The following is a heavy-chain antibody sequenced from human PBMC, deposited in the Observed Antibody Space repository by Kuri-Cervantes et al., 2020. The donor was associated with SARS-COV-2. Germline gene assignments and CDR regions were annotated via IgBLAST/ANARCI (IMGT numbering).Heavy chain of an antibody. CDR1: GFTFSSYG. CDR3: AKLASHSGFYYYYGMDV. Sequence: GGSLRLSCAASGFTFSSYGMHWVRQAPGKGLEWVAVISYDGSNKYYADSVKGRFTISRDNSKNTLYLQMNSLRAEDTAVYYCAKLASHSGFYYYYGMDVWGQGTTVTSP. CDR2: ISYDGSNK. D-gene: IGHD2-21*01. V-gene: IGHV3-30*18. J-gene: IGHJ6*02.